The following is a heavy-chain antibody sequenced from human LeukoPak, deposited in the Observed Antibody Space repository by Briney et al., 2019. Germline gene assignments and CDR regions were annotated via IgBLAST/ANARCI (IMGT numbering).Heavy chain of an antibody. CDR2: INHSGST. Sequence: KPSQTLSLTCAVSGGSISSGGYSWSWIRQPPGKGLEWIGEINHSGSTNYNPSLKSRVTISVDTSKNQFSLKLSSVTAADTAVYYCARGITIFGVVKRGTLGYWGQGTLVTVSS. J-gene: IGHJ4*02. V-gene: IGHV4-30-2*01. CDR1: GGSISSGGYS. CDR3: ARGITIFGVVKRGTLGY. D-gene: IGHD3-3*01.